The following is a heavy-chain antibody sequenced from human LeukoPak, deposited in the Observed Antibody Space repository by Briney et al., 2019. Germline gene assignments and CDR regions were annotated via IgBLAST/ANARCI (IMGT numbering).Heavy chain of an antibody. D-gene: IGHD3-22*01. J-gene: IGHJ2*01. CDR2: TFTSGST. CDR3: ARYDSSKYFDL. Sequence: SETLSLTCTVSGGSISTYFWTWIRQPAGKGLEWIGRTFTSGSTDYNPSLKSRVPLALDKSNNQISLRLSSVTAADTAVYYCARYDSSKYFDLWGRGALVIVSS. V-gene: IGHV4-4*07. CDR1: GGSISTYF.